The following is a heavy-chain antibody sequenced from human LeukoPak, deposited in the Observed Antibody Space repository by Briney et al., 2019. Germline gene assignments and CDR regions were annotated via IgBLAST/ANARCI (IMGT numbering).Heavy chain of an antibody. CDR1: GYTLTELS. CDR3: ATDQIYYDILTGPRAFDI. D-gene: IGHD3-9*01. CDR2: FDPEDGET. Sequence: GASVKVSCKVSGYTLTELSMHWVRQAPGKGLEWMGGFDPEDGETIYAQKFQGRVTMTEDTSTDTAYMELSSLRSEDTAVYYCATDQIYYDILTGPRAFDIWGQGTMVTVSS. J-gene: IGHJ3*02. V-gene: IGHV1-24*01.